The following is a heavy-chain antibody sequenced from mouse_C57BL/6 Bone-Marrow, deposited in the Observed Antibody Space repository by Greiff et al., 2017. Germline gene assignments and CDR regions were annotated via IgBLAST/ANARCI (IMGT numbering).Heavy chain of an antibody. V-gene: IGHV1-63*01. CDR3: ARRDYGSSYGFAY. J-gene: IGHJ3*01. CDR1: GYTFTNYW. D-gene: IGHD1-1*01. Sequence: QVQLQQSGAELVRPGTSVKMSCKASGYTFTNYWIGWAKQRPGHGLEWIGDIYPGGGYTNYTEKFKGKATLTADKSSSTAYMQFSSLTSEDSALYYCARRDYGSSYGFAYWGRGTGVTVSA. CDR2: IYPGGGYT.